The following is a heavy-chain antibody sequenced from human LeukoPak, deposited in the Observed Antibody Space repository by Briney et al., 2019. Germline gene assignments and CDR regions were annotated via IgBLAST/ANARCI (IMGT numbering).Heavy chain of an antibody. CDR2: IYYSGST. CDR3: ARRSHKDRRAAFDI. V-gene: IGHV4-39*01. Sequence: SETLSLTCTVSGGSISSSSYYWGWIRQPPGKGLEWIGSIYYSGSTYYNPSLKSRVTISVDTSKNQFSLKPSSVTAADTAVYYCARRSHKDRRAAFDIWGQGTMVTVSS. D-gene: IGHD1-14*01. CDR1: GGSISSSSYY. J-gene: IGHJ3*02.